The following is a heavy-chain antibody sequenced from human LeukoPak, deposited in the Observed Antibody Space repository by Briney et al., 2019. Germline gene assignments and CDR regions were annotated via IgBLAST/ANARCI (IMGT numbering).Heavy chain of an antibody. Sequence: GGSLRLSCAAFGFTFSSYAMSWVRQAPGKGLEWVSAISGSGGSTYYADSVKGRFTISRDNSKNTLYLQMNSLRAEDTAVYYCAKANEWFPLGYLDYWGQGTLVTVSS. J-gene: IGHJ4*02. D-gene: IGHD3-3*01. V-gene: IGHV3-23*01. CDR2: ISGSGGST. CDR3: AKANEWFPLGYLDY. CDR1: GFTFSSYA.